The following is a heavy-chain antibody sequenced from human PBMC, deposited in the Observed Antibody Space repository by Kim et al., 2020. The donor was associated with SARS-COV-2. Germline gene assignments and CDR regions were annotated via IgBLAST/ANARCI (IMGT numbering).Heavy chain of an antibody. CDR1: GFTFSSYS. CDR2: ISSSSSYI. D-gene: IGHD3-22*01. Sequence: GGSLRLSCAASGFTFSSYSMNWVRQAPGKGLEWVSSISSSSSYIYSADSVKGRFTISRDNAKNSLYLQLTSLRADDTAEYYCAGIGGYAPSDYLDVWGQG. CDR3: AGIGGYAPSDYLDV. V-gene: IGHV3-21*01. J-gene: IGHJ6*01.